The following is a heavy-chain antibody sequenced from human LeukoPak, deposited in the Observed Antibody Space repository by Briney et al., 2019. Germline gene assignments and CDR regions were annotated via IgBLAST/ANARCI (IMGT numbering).Heavy chain of an antibody. D-gene: IGHD3-22*01. Sequence: PGGSLRLSCAVSGFTFSRYWMHWVRQVPGKGLEWVANINQDGGEKYYVDSVKGRFTISRDNSKNTLYLQMNSLRAEDTAVYYCAKDRIGYDSSGYTPLDYWGQGTLVTVSS. CDR3: AKDRIGYDSSGYTPLDY. V-gene: IGHV3-7*03. CDR2: INQDGGEK. CDR1: GFTFSRYW. J-gene: IGHJ4*02.